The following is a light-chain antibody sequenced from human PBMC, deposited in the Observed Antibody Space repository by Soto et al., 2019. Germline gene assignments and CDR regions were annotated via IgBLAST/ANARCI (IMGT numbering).Light chain of an antibody. J-gene: IGKJ1*01. CDR1: QGISKY. CDR2: AAS. V-gene: IGKV1-17*03. CDR3: LQHTSYPWT. Sequence: DIQMTQSPSAKSASVGDRVTITCRASQGISKYLAWFQQKPGKVPKPLIYAASSLQSGVPARFSGSGSGTEFTPTISSLQPEDFGTYYCLQHTSYPWTFGQGTKVEIK.